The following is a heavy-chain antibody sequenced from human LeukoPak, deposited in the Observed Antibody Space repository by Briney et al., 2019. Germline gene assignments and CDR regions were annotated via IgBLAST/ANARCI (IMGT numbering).Heavy chain of an antibody. V-gene: IGHV4-4*07. CDR3: ARGYGSGSYPT. Sequence: SETLSLTCTVSGVSTSSGYWSWIRQPAGKGLEWMGRISTSVPTYYNPSLKSRVTMSLDTSENQFSLNVNSVTAADTAVYYCARGYGSGSYPTWGQGTLVTVSS. CDR2: ISTSVPT. D-gene: IGHD3-10*01. CDR1: GVSTSSGY. J-gene: IGHJ5*02.